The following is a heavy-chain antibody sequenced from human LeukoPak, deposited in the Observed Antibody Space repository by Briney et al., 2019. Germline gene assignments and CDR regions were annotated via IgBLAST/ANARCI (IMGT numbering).Heavy chain of an antibody. CDR1: GFSFTYKP. CDR3: AAGQRYAFDY. Sequence: VSLSLNCATSGFSFTYKPMNWVRQAPGNGLEWISNIRTTAGGAKYAKCADTVKGGVTISRDDGTNTLYLHMNSLRDDDTAVYHSAAGQRYAFDYWGHGILVSVSS. V-gene: IGHV3-48*02. D-gene: IGHD3-9*01. J-gene: IGHJ4*01. CDR2: IRTTAGGA.